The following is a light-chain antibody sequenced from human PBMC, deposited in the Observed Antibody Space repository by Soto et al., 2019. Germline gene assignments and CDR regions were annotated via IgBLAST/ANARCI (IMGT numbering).Light chain of an antibody. CDR1: SSDVGAYNY. CDR2: DVS. J-gene: IGLJ1*01. V-gene: IGLV2-14*01. CDR3: SSYTNSSTYV. Sequence: QSVLTQPASVSGSPGQSVTISCTGTSSDVGAYNYVSWYQQHPAKVPKLMIYDVSNRPSGVSDRFSGSKSGNTASLTISGLQAEDEADYYCSSYTNSSTYVFGTGTKVTVL.